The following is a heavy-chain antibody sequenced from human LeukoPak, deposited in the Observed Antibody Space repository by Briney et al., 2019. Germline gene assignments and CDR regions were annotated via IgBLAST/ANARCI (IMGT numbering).Heavy chain of an antibody. V-gene: IGHV3-43*01. J-gene: IGHJ6*03. D-gene: IGHD3-3*01. CDR1: GLIFDDYA. Sequence: WGSLRLSCAASGLIFDDYAMHWVRQAPGKGLEWVCLITWDAGSTYYPDSVKGRFTISGENSKNSLYLRSTSLATEGTGLYDGAKGPRFYYSSFMDVWGKGTTVTVPS. CDR3: AKGPRFYYSSFMDV. CDR2: ITWDAGST.